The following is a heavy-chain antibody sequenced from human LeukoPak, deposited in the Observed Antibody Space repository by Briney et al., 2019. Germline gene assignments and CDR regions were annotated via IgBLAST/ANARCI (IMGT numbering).Heavy chain of an antibody. CDR1: GVTFDDYA. D-gene: IGHD3-10*01. CDR2: ISWNGGSI. V-gene: IGHV3-9*03. Sequence: GGSLRLSCAASGVTFDDYARHWVRQAPGKGLGWVAGISWNGGSIGYADSVKGRFTIYRDNAENALYLQMNSLRAEDMALYYCAKGTMVRGVISGFDYWGQGTLVTVSS. CDR3: AKGTMVRGVISGFDY. J-gene: IGHJ4*02.